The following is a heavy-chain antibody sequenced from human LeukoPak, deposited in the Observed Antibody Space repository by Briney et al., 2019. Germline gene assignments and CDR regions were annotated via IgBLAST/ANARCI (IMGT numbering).Heavy chain of an antibody. J-gene: IGHJ3*01. V-gene: IGHV3-30*01. Sequence: GGSLRLSCAASGFIFRSYPMHWVRQAPGKGLEWVAVVSYDGSGENYADSVNGRFTISRDNSKNTLYLQMNSLRAEDTAVFYCARDGVGTAFDLWGQGTMVTVPS. CDR2: VSYDGSGE. D-gene: IGHD1-26*01. CDR3: ARDGVGTAFDL. CDR1: GFIFRSYP.